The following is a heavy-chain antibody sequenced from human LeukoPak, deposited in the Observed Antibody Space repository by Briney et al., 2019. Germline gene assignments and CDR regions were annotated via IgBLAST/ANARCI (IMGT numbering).Heavy chain of an antibody. Sequence: PSETLSLTCSVSSGSISSGSSYWGWIRRPPGKGLEWIGSIYYSGSTYYNPSLKSRVTISVDTSKNQFSLKLSSVTAADTAVYYCSIGDTDSSGYFQEIFDYWAQGTLVTVSS. CDR1: SGSISSGSSY. V-gene: IGHV4-39*01. J-gene: IGHJ4*02. CDR2: IYYSGST. CDR3: SIGDTDSSGYFQEIFDY. D-gene: IGHD3-22*01.